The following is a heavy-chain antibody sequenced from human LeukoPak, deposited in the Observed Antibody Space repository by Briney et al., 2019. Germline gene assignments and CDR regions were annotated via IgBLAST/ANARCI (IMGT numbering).Heavy chain of an antibody. CDR2: INPNSGGT. Sequence: VASVKVSCKASGYTFTSYYMHWVRQAPGQGLEWMGWINPNSGGTNYARKFQGRVTMTRDTSISTAYMELSRLRSDDTAVYYCARGTGYNSNWFDPWGQGTLVTVSS. D-gene: IGHD1-20*01. V-gene: IGHV1-2*02. J-gene: IGHJ5*02. CDR3: ARGTGYNSNWFDP. CDR1: GYTFTSYY.